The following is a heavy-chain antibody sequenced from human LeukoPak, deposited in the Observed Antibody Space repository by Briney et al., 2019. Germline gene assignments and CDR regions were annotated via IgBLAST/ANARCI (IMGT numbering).Heavy chain of an antibody. CDR3: AREGTWGSFDY. CDR2: IKKDGSEK. V-gene: IGHV3-7*03. D-gene: IGHD7-27*01. CDR1: SFTFSNSW. J-gene: IGHJ4*02. Sequence: GGSLRLSCAASSFTFSNSWMTWVRQAPEKGLEWVANIKKDGSEKYYVDSVRGRFTISRDSAKNSLYLQMNSLRAEDTALYHCAREGTWGSFDYWGQGTLVTVSS.